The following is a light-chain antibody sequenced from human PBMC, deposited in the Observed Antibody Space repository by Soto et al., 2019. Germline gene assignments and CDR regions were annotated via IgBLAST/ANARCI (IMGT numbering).Light chain of an antibody. Sequence: QSALTQPASVSGSPGQSITISCTGTSSDVGGYGYVSWYQQHPAKAPKLMIYDVSNRPSGVSNRFSGSKSRNTASLTISGLQTEVEATYYCSSYTRSTSYVFGTGTKLTVL. J-gene: IGLJ1*01. V-gene: IGLV2-14*01. CDR1: SSDVGGYGY. CDR2: DVS. CDR3: SSYTRSTSYV.